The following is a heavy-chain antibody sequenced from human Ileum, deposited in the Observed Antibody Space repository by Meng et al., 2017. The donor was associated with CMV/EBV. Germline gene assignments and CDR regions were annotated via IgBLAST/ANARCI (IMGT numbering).Heavy chain of an antibody. CDR3: ARTNNADY. Sequence: VQLVESGGGVVQPGGSLRLSCAASGFTLSNYWMQWVRQAPGKGLVWVASISFDGSSTNYADSVKGRFTMSRDNAKNTMYLQMNSVRVDDTAMYYCARTNNADYWGQGTLVTVSS. CDR1: GFTLSNYW. D-gene: IGHD1-14*01. J-gene: IGHJ4*02. V-gene: IGHV3-74*02. CDR2: ISFDGSST.